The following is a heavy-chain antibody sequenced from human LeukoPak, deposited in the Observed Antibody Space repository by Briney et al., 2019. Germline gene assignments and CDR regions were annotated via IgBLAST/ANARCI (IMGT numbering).Heavy chain of an antibody. D-gene: IGHD6-13*01. CDR3: ARQRRAAAASTKSYYFDY. CDR2: IYPGDSDT. J-gene: IGHJ4*02. CDR1: GYSFTSYW. V-gene: IGHV5-51*01. Sequence: GESLKISCKGSGYSFTSYWIGWVRQVPGKGLEWMGIIYPGDSDTRYSPSFQGQVTISADKSISTAYLQWSSLKASDTAMYYCARQRRAAAASTKSYYFDYWGQGTLVTVSS.